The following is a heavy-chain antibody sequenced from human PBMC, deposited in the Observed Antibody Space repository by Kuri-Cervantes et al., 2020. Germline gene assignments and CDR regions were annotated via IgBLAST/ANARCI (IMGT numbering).Heavy chain of an antibody. CDR1: GGSISSYY. CDR3: ARARRSSGWYQNGNWFDP. Sequence: GSLRLSCTVSGGSISSYYWSWIRQPPGKGLEWIGYIYYSGSTNYNPSLKSRVTISVDTSKNQFSLKLSSVTAADTAVYYCARARRSSGWYQNGNWFDPWGQGTLVTVSS. D-gene: IGHD6-19*01. CDR2: IYYSGST. V-gene: IGHV4-59*01. J-gene: IGHJ5*02.